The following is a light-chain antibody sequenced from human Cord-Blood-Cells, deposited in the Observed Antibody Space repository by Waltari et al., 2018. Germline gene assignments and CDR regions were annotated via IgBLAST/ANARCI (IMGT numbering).Light chain of an antibody. J-gene: IGKJ1*01. CDR2: GAS. CDR1: QSVSSSY. CDR3: QQYGSSPRT. V-gene: IGKV3-20*01. Sequence: EIVLTQSPGTLSLSPGERATLSCRASQSVSSSYLAWYQQKPGQAPRFLIYGASSRAPGIPDMFSGSGSGTDFTLTISRLEPEDFAVYYCQQYGSSPRTFGQGTKVEIK.